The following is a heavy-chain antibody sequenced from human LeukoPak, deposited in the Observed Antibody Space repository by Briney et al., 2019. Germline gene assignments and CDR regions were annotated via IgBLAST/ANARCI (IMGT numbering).Heavy chain of an antibody. CDR3: ARTSCSSTSCAPNAFDI. CDR1: GYTFTSYY. Sequence: ASVKVSCKASGYTFTSYYMHWVRQAPGQGLEWMGIINPSGGSTSYAQKFQGRVTITADESTSTAYMELSSLRSEDTAVYYCARTSCSSTSCAPNAFDIWGQGTMVTVSS. J-gene: IGHJ3*02. D-gene: IGHD2-2*01. V-gene: IGHV1-46*01. CDR2: INPSGGST.